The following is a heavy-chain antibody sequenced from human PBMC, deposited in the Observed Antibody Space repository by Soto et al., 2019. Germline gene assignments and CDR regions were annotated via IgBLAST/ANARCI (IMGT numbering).Heavy chain of an antibody. CDR1: GYTFTGYY. D-gene: IGHD1-7*01. J-gene: IGHJ6*02. CDR3: ARDAYRIWWNYDRSGMRV. Sequence: ASVKVSCKASGYTFTGYYMHWVRQAPGQGLEWMGWINPNSGGTNYAQKFQGRVTMTRDKSISTAYMELSRLRSDDTAVYYCARDAYRIWWNYDRSGMRVCGQGATVTVSS. CDR2: INPNSGGT. V-gene: IGHV1-2*02.